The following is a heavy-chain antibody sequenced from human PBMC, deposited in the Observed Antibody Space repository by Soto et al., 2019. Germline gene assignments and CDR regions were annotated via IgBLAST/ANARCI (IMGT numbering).Heavy chain of an antibody. CDR1: GGSVSSGSYY. V-gene: IGHV4-61*01. Sequence: SETLSLTCTVSGGSVSSGSYYWSWIRQPPGKGLEWIGYIYYSGSTNYNPPLKSRVTISVDTSKNQFSLKLSSVTAADTAVYYRARTPSIAAIPYYFDYWGQGTLVTVSS. CDR2: IYYSGST. D-gene: IGHD6-6*01. CDR3: ARTPSIAAIPYYFDY. J-gene: IGHJ4*02.